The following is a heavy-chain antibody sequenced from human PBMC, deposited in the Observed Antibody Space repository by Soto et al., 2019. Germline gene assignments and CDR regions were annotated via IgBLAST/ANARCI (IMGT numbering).Heavy chain of an antibody. V-gene: IGHV3-23*01. CDR3: ALEDHGGIAATSFDY. D-gene: IGHD5-12*01. J-gene: IGHJ4*02. CDR2: ISGSGGST. CDR1: GFTFSDYA. Sequence: EVQLLESGGGLVQPGGSLRLSCAASGFTFSDYAMSWVRQAPGKGLEWVSTISGSGGSTHYADSVKGRFTISRDNSKNTVILHMESLRADDTAVYYCALEDHGGIAATSFDYWGEGTLVSVSS.